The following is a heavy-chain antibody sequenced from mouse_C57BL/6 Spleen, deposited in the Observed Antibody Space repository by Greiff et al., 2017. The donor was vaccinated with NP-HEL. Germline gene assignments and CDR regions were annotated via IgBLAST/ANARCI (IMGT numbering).Heavy chain of an antibody. V-gene: IGHV1-80*01. CDR1: GYAFSSYW. J-gene: IGHJ4*01. D-gene: IGHD2-12*01. Sequence: QVQLQQSGAELVKPGASVKISCKASGYAFSSYWMNWVKQRPGKGLEWIGQIYPGDGATNYNGKFKGKATLTADKSSSTAYMQLSSLTSEDSAVYFCARLRRGYAMDYWGQGTSVTVSS. CDR3: ARLRRGYAMDY. CDR2: IYPGDGAT.